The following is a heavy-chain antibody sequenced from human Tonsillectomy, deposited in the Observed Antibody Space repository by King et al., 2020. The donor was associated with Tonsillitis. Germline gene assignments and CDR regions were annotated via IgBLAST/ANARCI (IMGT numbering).Heavy chain of an antibody. Sequence: LVESGGGLVQPGGSLRLSCAASGFAFSSYAMSWVRQAPGKGLEWVSVIYSGGSSTYYADSVKGRFTISRDDSDKTLYLQMNSMRAEDTAFDYCAKARRRLLAISRDDSNNTLYMQMNSLSAEDTALYYCAIAPVSLSQPYFYYWGQGTLVTVSS. V-gene: IGHV3-23*03. CDR2: IYSGGSST. J-gene: IGHJ4*02. CDR3: AKARRRLLAISRDDSNNTLYMQMNSLSAEDTALYYCAIAPVSLSQPYFYY. D-gene: IGHD3-10*01. CDR1: GFAFSSYA.